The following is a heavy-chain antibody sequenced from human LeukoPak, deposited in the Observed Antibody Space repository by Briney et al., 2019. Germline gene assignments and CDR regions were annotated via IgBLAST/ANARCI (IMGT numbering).Heavy chain of an antibody. CDR3: AKTLGIAATHPSN. CDR1: GFTFSSYG. V-gene: IGHV3-30*18. J-gene: IGHJ4*02. CDR2: ISYDGSNK. D-gene: IGHD6-25*01. Sequence: GRSLRLSCAASGFTFSSYGMHWVRQAPGKGLEWVAVISYDGSNKYYADSVKGRFTISRDNSKNTLYLQMSSLRAEDTATYYCAKTLGIAATHPSNWGQGTLVTVSS.